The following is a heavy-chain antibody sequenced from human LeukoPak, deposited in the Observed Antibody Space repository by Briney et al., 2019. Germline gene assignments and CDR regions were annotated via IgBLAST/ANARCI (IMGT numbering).Heavy chain of an antibody. CDR2: INHSGST. V-gene: IGHV4-38-2*02. J-gene: IGHJ5*02. D-gene: IGHD3-16*02. Sequence: SETLSLTCNVSGYSISSGYYWGWIRQPPGKGLEWIGEINHSGSTNYNPSLKSRVTISVDTSKNQFSLKLSSVTAADTAVYYCARRNRSNWFDPWGQGTLVTVSS. CDR3: ARRNRSNWFDP. CDR1: GYSISSGYY.